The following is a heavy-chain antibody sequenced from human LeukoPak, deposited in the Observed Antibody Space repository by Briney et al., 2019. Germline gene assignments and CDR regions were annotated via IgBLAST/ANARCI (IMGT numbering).Heavy chain of an antibody. Sequence: TGGSLRLSCAASGFTFSHYEMNWVRQAPGKGLEWVSYISTGGSPTYYADSVKGRFTISRDNAKNSLYLQMSSLRAEDTAVYYCARVPTNYYDSSGYYFGYWGQGTLVTVSP. D-gene: IGHD3-22*01. V-gene: IGHV3-48*03. J-gene: IGHJ4*02. CDR1: GFTFSHYE. CDR3: ARVPTNYYDSSGYYFGY. CDR2: ISTGGSPT.